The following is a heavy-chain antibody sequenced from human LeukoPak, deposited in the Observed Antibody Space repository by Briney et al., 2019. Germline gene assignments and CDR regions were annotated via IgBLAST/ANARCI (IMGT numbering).Heavy chain of an antibody. V-gene: IGHV3-7*01. D-gene: IGHD2-8*01. Sequence: QPGGSLRLSCAASGFTFRSYWMTWVRQAPGKGLEWVANIKQDGSVKQYVGSVKGRFTISRDNAKNSLYLQMNSLRAEDTAVYYCARDTNGWNDYWGQGTLVTVSS. CDR1: GFTFRSYW. J-gene: IGHJ4*02. CDR2: IKQDGSVK. CDR3: ARDTNGWNDY.